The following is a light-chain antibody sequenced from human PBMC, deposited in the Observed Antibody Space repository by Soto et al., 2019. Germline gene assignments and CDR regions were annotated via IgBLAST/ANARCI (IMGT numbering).Light chain of an antibody. CDR2: EVS. V-gene: IGLV2-14*01. Sequence: QSALTQPASVSGSPGQSITISCTGTSSDVGGYNYVSWYQHHPGKAPKLMIYEVSNRPSGVSNRFSGSKSGNTASLTISGLQVEDEADYYCSSYTTSGTWVFGGGTKLTVL. CDR1: SSDVGGYNY. CDR3: SSYTTSGTWV. J-gene: IGLJ3*02.